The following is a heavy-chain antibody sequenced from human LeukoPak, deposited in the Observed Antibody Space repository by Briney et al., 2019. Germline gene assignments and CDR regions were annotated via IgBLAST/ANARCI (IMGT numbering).Heavy chain of an antibody. V-gene: IGHV3-30*18. CDR2: ISYNGSND. CDR3: AKECNRGLPDY. CDR1: GFTFSTYV. D-gene: IGHD2/OR15-2a*01. Sequence: GGALRLSFAASGFTFSTYVMHWVRQAPGKGLGCEVVISYNGSNDYYGDSEKGRVRISRDNSKYTRYLQMSSLRAEDTDVYYCAKECNRGLPDYWGQGTLVTVPS. J-gene: IGHJ4*02.